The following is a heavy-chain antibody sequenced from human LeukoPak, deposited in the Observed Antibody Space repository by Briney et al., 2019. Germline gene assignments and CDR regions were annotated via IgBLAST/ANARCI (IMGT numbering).Heavy chain of an antibody. J-gene: IGHJ4*02. V-gene: IGHV1-2*06. CDR1: GYSFTAYY. D-gene: IGHD2-2*01. CDR3: ARARTPYCSSTSCYQRGFDY. Sequence: GASVKVSCKASGYSFTAYYMHWVRQAPGQGLEWMGRINPNSGGADYAQKFQGRVTMTRDTSISTAYMELSSLRSEDTAVYYCARARTPYCSSTSCYQRGFDYWGQGTLVTVSS. CDR2: INPNSGGA.